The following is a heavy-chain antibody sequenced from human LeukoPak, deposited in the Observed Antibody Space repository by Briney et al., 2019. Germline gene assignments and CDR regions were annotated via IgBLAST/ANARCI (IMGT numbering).Heavy chain of an antibody. J-gene: IGHJ5*02. CDR2: ISSSSSTI. CDR3: ARDSIRCSSPSCYTRGWFDP. D-gene: IGHD2-2*02. V-gene: IGHV3-48*02. CDR1: GFTFSSYI. Sequence: PGGALRLSCAASGFTFSSYIMNWVRQAPGKGLEGVSYISSSSSTIYYADSVKGTFTIYRDNAKTSLYLQMNSLRDEDTAVYYCARDSIRCSSPSCYTRGWFDPWGQGTLVTVSS.